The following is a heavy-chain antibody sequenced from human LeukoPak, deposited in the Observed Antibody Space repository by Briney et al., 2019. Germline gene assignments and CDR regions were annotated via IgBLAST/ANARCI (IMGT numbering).Heavy chain of an antibody. CDR2: IYYSGST. Sequence: SETLSLTCTVSGVSISSGDYYWSWIRQPPGKGLEWIGYIYYSGSTYYNPSLTSRVTISLDTSKNQFSLKLSSVTAADTAVYYCARLRRYSGSYFSDYWGQGTLVTVSS. J-gene: IGHJ4*02. CDR1: GVSISSGDYY. D-gene: IGHD1-26*01. V-gene: IGHV4-30-4*01. CDR3: ARLRRYSGSYFSDY.